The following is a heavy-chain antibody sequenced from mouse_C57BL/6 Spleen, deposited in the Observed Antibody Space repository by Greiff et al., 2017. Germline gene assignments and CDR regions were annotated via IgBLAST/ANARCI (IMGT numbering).Heavy chain of an antibody. CDR3: ARKGTTVVAPGFAY. CDR2: IYPRAGST. J-gene: IGHJ3*01. CDR1: GYTFTSYD. V-gene: IGHV1-85*01. Sequence: QVQLQQSGPELVKPGASVKLSCKASGYTFTSYDINWVKQRPGQGLEWIGWIYPRAGSTKYNEKFKGKATLTVDTSSSTAYMELHSLTSEDSAVYFCARKGTTVVAPGFAYWGQGTLVTVSA. D-gene: IGHD1-1*01.